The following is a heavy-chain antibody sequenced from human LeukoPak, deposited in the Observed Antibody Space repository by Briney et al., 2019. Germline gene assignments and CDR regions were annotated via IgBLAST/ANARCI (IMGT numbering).Heavy chain of an antibody. CDR3: TRDPMITFGGVIVTTSPFDY. Sequence: ASVKVSCKASGYTFTSYYMHWVRQAPGQGLEWMGIINPSGGSTSYAQKFQGRVTMTTDTSTSTAYMELRSLRSDDTAVYYCTRDPMITFGGVIVTTSPFDYWGQGTLVTVSS. CDR1: GYTFTSYY. CDR2: INPSGGST. J-gene: IGHJ4*02. D-gene: IGHD3-16*02. V-gene: IGHV1-46*01.